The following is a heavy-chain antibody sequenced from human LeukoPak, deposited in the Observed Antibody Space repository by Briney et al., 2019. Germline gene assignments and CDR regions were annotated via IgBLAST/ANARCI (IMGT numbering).Heavy chain of an antibody. V-gene: IGHV3-21*04. CDR3: GSTVREGEDQ. J-gene: IGHJ4*02. CDR2: ITSSSAYI. D-gene: IGHD3-10*01. Sequence: GGSLRLSCAASGFIFSDYAMNWVRQAPGKGPEWVSSITSSSAYIYYADSVKGRFTISRDNAKNSLYLQLNSLRAEDTAVYYCGSTVREGEDQWGQGTLVTVSS. CDR1: GFIFSDYA.